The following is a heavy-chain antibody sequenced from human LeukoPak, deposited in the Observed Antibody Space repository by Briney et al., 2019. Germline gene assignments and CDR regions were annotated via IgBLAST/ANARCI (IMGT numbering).Heavy chain of an antibody. D-gene: IGHD2-2*01. V-gene: IGHV4-30-2*01. Sequence: SETLSLTCTVSGGSISSGGYYWSWIRQPPGKGLEWIGYIYHSGSTYYNPSLKSRATISVDRSKNQFSLKLSSVTAADTAVYYCARLYCSSTSCLLGDDAFDIWGQGTMVTVSS. CDR2: IYHSGST. J-gene: IGHJ3*02. CDR3: ARLYCSSTSCLLGDDAFDI. CDR1: GGSISSGGYY.